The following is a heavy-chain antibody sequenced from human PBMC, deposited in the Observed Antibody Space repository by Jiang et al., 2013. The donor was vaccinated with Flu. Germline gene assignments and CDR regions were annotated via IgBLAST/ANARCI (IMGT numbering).Heavy chain of an antibody. CDR1: STSGVG. Sequence: STSGVGVGWIRQPPGKALEWLALIYWNDDKRYSPSLKSRLTITKDTSKNQVVLTMTNMDPVDTATYYCAHTLITMIVVVLDYWGQGTLVTVSS. V-gene: IGHV2-5*01. CDR2: IYWNDDK. J-gene: IGHJ4*02. CDR3: AHTLITMIVVVLDY. D-gene: IGHD3-22*01.